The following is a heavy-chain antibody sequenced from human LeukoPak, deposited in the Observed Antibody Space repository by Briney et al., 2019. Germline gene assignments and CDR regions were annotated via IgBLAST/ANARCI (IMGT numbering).Heavy chain of an antibody. Sequence: GASVKVSCKASGYTFTYYYMHWVRQAPGQGLEWMGWINPYSGDTNYAQKFQGRVTMTRDTSISTAYMELSRLRSDDTAVYYCARYDILTGFGGYWGQGTLVTVSS. D-gene: IGHD3-9*01. CDR1: GYTFTYYY. J-gene: IGHJ4*02. CDR3: ARYDILTGFGGY. V-gene: IGHV1-2*02. CDR2: INPYSGDT.